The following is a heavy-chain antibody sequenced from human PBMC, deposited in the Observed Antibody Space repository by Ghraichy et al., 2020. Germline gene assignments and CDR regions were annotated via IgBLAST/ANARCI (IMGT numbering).Heavy chain of an antibody. V-gene: IGHV1-18*01. Sequence: ASVKVSCKASGYNFINYGISWVRQAPGQGLEWMGWISAYNGNRNYAQKLQDRVTMTTDIPTSTAYMELRSLRSDDTAMYYCARMGAGRSAQPVGNCRGANCYGAFDLWGQGTMVTVSS. CDR2: ISAYNGNR. CDR1: GYNFINYG. CDR3: ARMGAGRSAQPVGNCRGANCYGAFDL. D-gene: IGHD2-15*01. J-gene: IGHJ3*01.